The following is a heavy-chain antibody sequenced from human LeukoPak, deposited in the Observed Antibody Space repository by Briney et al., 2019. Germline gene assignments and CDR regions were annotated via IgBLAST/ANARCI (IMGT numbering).Heavy chain of an antibody. V-gene: IGHV1-69*13. CDR3: ARGSALLALSFDY. D-gene: IGHD2-15*01. J-gene: IGHJ4*02. CDR2: IIPIFGTA. CDR1: GGTFSSYA. Sequence: GASVKVSCKASGGTFSSYAIGWVRQAPGQGLEWMGGIIPIFGTANYAQKFQGRVTITADEFTSTAYMELSSLRSEDTAVYYCARGSALLALSFDYWGQGTLVTVSS.